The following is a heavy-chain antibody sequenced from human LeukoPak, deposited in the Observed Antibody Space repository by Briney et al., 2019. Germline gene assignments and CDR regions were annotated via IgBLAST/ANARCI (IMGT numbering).Heavy chain of an antibody. D-gene: IGHD3-10*02. J-gene: IGHJ6*04. Sequence: GGSLRLSCAASGFTVSSNYMTWVRQAPGKGLEWISYISSSGSTIYYADSVKGRFTISRDNAKNSLYLQMDSLRAEDTAVYYCAELGITMIGGVWGKGTTVTISS. CDR3: AELGITMIGGV. CDR2: ISSSGSTI. CDR1: GFTVSSNY. V-gene: IGHV3-48*03.